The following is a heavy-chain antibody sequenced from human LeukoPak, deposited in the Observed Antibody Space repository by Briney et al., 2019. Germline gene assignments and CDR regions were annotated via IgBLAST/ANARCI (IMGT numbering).Heavy chain of an antibody. J-gene: IGHJ4*02. CDR1: GGSFSGYY. CDR2: INPSGST. CDR3: ARGSIDYDFWSGYYRFDY. Sequence: SETLSLTCAVYGGSFSGYYWSWIRQPPGKGLEWIGEINPSGSTNYNPSLKSRVPISVDTSKTQFSLTLSSVTAADTAVYYCARGSIDYDFWSGYYRFDYWGQGTLVTVSS. D-gene: IGHD3-3*01. V-gene: IGHV4-34*01.